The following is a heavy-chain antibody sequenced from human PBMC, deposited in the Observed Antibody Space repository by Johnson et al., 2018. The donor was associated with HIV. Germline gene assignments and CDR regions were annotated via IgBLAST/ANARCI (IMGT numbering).Heavy chain of an antibody. CDR2: IWYNGSNK. J-gene: IGHJ3*02. V-gene: IGHV3-33*01. CDR3: ARDFGLEWELDGAFDI. CDR1: GFTFSNYA. D-gene: IGHD1-26*01. Sequence: QVQLVESGGGVVQPGRSLRLSCAASGFTFSNYAMHWVRQAPGKGLEWVAVIWYNGSNKHYAGSVKGRFTISRDNAKNSLYLQMNSLRAEDTALYYCARDFGLEWELDGAFDIWGQGTMVTVSS.